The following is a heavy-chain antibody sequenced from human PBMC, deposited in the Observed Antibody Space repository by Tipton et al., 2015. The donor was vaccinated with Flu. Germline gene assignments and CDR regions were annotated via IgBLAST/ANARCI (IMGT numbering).Heavy chain of an antibody. D-gene: IGHD2-2*02. CDR1: GYSFTSYW. J-gene: IGHJ4*02. CDR3: ARQDCSSSTCYIDY. Sequence: QSGPEVKKPGESLKISCKGSGYSFTSYWIGWVRQMPGKGLEWMGNIYPADADTTYSPSFQGQVTISADKSSSTAYLQWSSLKASDTAMYYCARQDCSSSTCYIDYWGQGTLVTVSS. CDR2: IYPADADT. V-gene: IGHV5-51*01.